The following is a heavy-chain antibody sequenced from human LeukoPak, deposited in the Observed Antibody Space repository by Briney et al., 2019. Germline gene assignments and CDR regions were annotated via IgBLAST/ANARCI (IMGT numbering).Heavy chain of an antibody. D-gene: IGHD1-26*01. Sequence: LRLSCAASGFTFSSYGMHWVRQPPGKGLEWIGSIYSSGSTYYNASLQSRVTISIETSKNQISLRLNSVTAADTVMYYCAKSGGYGLIDYWGQGTLVTVSS. CDR1: GFTFSSYG. J-gene: IGHJ4*02. CDR2: IYSSGST. CDR3: AKSGGYGLIDY. V-gene: IGHV4-59*04.